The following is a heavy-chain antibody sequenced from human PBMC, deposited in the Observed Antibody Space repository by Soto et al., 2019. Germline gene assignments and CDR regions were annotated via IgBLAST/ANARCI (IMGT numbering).Heavy chain of an antibody. CDR3: ARDPSEGRVGNWFES. CDR2: ISSSTSYV. Sequence: EVQLVESGGGLVKPGGSLRLSCAASGFTFSRYGMNWLRQAPGKGLEWVASISSSTSYVYYADSVKGRFSTSRDNAKNILYLEMYGLRNEDTAVYYCARDPSEGRVGNWFESWGQGTLVTVSS. CDR1: GFTFSRYG. D-gene: IGHD2-2*01. J-gene: IGHJ5*01. V-gene: IGHV3-21*02.